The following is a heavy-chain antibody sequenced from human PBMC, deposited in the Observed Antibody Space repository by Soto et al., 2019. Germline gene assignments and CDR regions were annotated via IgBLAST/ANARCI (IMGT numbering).Heavy chain of an antibody. J-gene: IGHJ3*02. CDR2: IYYSGST. Sequence: SETLSLTCTVSGGSISSYYWSWIRQPPGKGLEWIGYIYYSGSTNYNPSLKSRVTISVDTSKNQFSLKLSSVTAADTAAYYCARHTDDILTGNEALDIWGQGTVVTVSS. D-gene: IGHD3-9*01. V-gene: IGHV4-59*08. CDR3: ARHTDDILTGNEALDI. CDR1: GGSISSYY.